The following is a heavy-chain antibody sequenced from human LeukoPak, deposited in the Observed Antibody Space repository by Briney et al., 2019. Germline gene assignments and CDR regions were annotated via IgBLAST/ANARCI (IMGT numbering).Heavy chain of an antibody. J-gene: IGHJ4*02. CDR2: VYYSGST. D-gene: IGHD1-26*01. Sequence: PSDTLSLTCTLSGGSISSSRYCWGWIRQPPGKGLEWIGTVYYSGSTYHNPSLKSRVTISVDTSKNQFSLKLSSVTAADTAVYYCARQKVGAKALDYCGQGTLVTVSS. CDR3: ARQKVGAKALDY. CDR1: GGSISSSRYC. V-gene: IGHV4-39*01.